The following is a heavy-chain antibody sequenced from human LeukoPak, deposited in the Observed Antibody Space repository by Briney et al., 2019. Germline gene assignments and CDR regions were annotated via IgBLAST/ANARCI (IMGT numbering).Heavy chain of an antibody. J-gene: IGHJ6*03. CDR3: ARGRGITGTNYYYYYYMDV. D-gene: IGHD1-20*01. CDR1: GYTFTSYG. V-gene: IGHV1-18*01. Sequence: ASVKVSCKASGYTFTSYGISWVRQAPGQGLEWMGWISAYNGNTNYAQKLQGRVTMTTDTSTSTAYMELRSLRSDDTAVYYCARGRGITGTNYYYYYYMDVGGKGTTVTVSS. CDR2: ISAYNGNT.